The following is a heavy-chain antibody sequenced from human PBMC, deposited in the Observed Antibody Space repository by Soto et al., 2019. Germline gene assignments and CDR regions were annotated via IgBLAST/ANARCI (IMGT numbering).Heavy chain of an antibody. D-gene: IGHD6-13*01. V-gene: IGHV1-69*13. J-gene: IGHJ4*02. CDR2: IIPYYNTL. Sequence: VASVKVSCKASEGTFNSYAIAWVRQAPGQGLEWMGGIIPYYNTLNYAQKFQDRVTITADDSTNTVYMELSSLRSDDTAVYFCASGASRWYPYFFDSGAQGTLVTVSS. CDR1: EGTFNSYA. CDR3: ASGASRWYPYFFDS.